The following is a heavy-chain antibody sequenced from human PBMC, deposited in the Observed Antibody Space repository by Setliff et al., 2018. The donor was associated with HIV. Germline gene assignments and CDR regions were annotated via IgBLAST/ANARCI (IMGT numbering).Heavy chain of an antibody. V-gene: IGHV1-18*01. CDR3: ARLGSGWSDSYYYAMDI. J-gene: IGHJ6*02. Sequence: ASVKVSCKASGYTFTTYGISWVRQAPGHGLEWMGWISPNFGHTKDAQRFLDRVTMTLDTATSRAYMELRSLRSDDTDVYFCARLGSGWSDSYYYAMDIWGQGTTVTVS. CDR1: GYTFTTYG. D-gene: IGHD6-19*01. CDR2: ISPNFGHT.